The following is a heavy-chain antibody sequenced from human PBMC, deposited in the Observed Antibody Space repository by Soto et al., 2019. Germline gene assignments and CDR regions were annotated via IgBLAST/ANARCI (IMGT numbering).Heavy chain of an antibody. Sequence: ETLSLTCTVSGGSISSYYWSWIRQPPGKGLEWIGYIYYSGSTNYNPSLKSRVTMTTDTSTSTVYMELSRLRSDDTAVYYCAREAIVAGATTGMDVWGQGTTVTVSS. CDR1: GGSISSYY. CDR2: IYYSGST. V-gene: IGHV4-59*01. CDR3: AREAIVAGATTGMDV. J-gene: IGHJ6*02. D-gene: IGHD1-26*01.